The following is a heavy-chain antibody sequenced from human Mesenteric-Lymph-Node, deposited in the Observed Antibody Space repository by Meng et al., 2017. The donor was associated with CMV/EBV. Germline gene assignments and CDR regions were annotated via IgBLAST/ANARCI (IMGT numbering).Heavy chain of an antibody. D-gene: IGHD5-18*01. J-gene: IGHJ4*02. Sequence: GGSLRLSCAASGFTFSSYAMHWVRQAPGEGLEWVALISYDETYKYYADSVKGRFTISRDNSKNTLYLQMNSLRAEDTAVYYCAKVGYTTGDYWGQGTLVTVSS. V-gene: IGHV3-30*04. CDR3: AKVGYTTGDY. CDR1: GFTFSSYA. CDR2: ISYDETYK.